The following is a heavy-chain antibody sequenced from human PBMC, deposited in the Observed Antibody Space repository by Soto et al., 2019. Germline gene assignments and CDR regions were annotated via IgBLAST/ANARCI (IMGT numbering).Heavy chain of an antibody. CDR1: GGSFSGYY. CDR2: INHSGST. J-gene: IGHJ4*02. D-gene: IGHD3-16*01. Sequence: SETLSLTCAVYGGSFSGYYWSWIRQPPGKGLEWIGEINHSGSTNYNPSLKSRVTISVDTSKNQFSLKLSSVTAADTAVYYCARTPRAMITQGAHFDYWGQGTLVTVSS. V-gene: IGHV4-34*01. CDR3: ARTPRAMITQGAHFDY.